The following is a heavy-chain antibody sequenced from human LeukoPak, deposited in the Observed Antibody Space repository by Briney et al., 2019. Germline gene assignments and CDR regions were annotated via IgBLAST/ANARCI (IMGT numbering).Heavy chain of an antibody. CDR3: AKGRVVAGSKSLTYHWLDP. V-gene: IGHV1-2*02. J-gene: IGHJ5*02. Sequence: ASVKVSCKASGYTFTGYYMHWVRQAPGQGLEWVGWINPNSGGAKYAQKFQDRVTMTRDTSISTAYMGLSRLRSDDTAVYYCAKGRVVAGSKSLTYHWLDPWGQGTLVTVSS. CDR2: INPNSGGA. CDR1: GYTFTGYY. D-gene: IGHD6-19*01.